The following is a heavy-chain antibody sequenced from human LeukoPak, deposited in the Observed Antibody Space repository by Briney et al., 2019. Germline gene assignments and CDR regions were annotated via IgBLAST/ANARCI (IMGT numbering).Heavy chain of an antibody. Sequence: SETLSLTCTVSDDSISDYYRGWIRQPPGKGLEWIGYIHNSGTSTYNLSLKSRVTISVDTSKNQFSLKLSSVTAADTAVYYCATGPGIAVAGTGGASYGYWGQGTLVTVSS. D-gene: IGHD6-19*01. CDR1: DDSISDYY. CDR2: IHNSGTS. CDR3: ATGPGIAVAGTGGASYGY. V-gene: IGHV4-59*12. J-gene: IGHJ4*02.